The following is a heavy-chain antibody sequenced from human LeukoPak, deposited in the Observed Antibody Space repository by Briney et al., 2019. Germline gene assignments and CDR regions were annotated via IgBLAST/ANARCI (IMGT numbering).Heavy chain of an antibody. CDR2: IRSKANNYAT. D-gene: IGHD6-19*01. CDR3: TRREDSNGWLVYYYGMDV. CDR1: GFTFSGSA. V-gene: IGHV3-73*01. Sequence: PGGSLRLSCAASGFTFSGSAMHWVRQASGKGLEWVGRIRSKANNYATAYAASVKGRFTISRDDSKNTAYLQMNSLKSEDTAVYYCTRREDSNGWLVYYYGMDVWGQGTTVTVSS. J-gene: IGHJ6*02.